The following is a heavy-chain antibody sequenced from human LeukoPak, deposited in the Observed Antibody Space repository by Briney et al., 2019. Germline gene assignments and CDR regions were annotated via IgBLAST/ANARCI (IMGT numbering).Heavy chain of an antibody. Sequence: GSLRLSCVASGFTFSSDAMHWVRQAPGKGLEWVADIKQDGSEKYYVDSLKGRFTISRDNANNSLYLQMNSLSAEDTAVYYCAKDAPVSSNGWYPLVNWFDPWGQGTLVTVSS. CDR3: AKDAPVSSNGWYPLVNWFDP. CDR1: GFTFSSDA. CDR2: IKQDGSEK. J-gene: IGHJ5*02. D-gene: IGHD6-19*01. V-gene: IGHV3-7*01.